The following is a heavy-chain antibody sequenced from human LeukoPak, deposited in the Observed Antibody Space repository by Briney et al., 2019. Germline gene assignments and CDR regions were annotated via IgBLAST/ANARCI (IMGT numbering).Heavy chain of an antibody. CDR2: IYPGDSDT. J-gene: IGHJ4*02. Sequence: GESLKTSCKGSGYSFTSYWIGWVRQMPGKGLEWMGIIYPGDSDTRYSPSFQGQVTISADKSISTAYLQWSSLKASDTAMYYCARPGQLGEYTPYYFDYWGQGVLVTVSS. V-gene: IGHV5-51*01. CDR1: GYSFTSYW. D-gene: IGHD3-16*01. CDR3: ARPGQLGEYTPYYFDY.